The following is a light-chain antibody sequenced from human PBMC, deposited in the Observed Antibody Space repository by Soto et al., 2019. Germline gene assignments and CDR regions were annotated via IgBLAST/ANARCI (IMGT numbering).Light chain of an antibody. V-gene: IGKV1-39*01. J-gene: IGKJ2*01. CDR1: QNVASY. CDR2: ATS. Sequence: DIQMTQSPSSLSASVGDKVTITCRASQNVASYLNWYQQKLGTAPKVLIYATSTLKTGVPSRFSGSGSGTEFILTISSLQPEDFATYYCQQSYSTPPYTFGQGTKLDMK. CDR3: QQSYSTPPYT.